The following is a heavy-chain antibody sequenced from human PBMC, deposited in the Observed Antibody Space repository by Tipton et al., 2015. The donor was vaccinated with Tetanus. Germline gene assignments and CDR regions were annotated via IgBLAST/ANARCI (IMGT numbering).Heavy chain of an antibody. J-gene: IGHJ4*02. V-gene: IGHV3-23*01. CDR3: AKAQTWATLWFGDY. D-gene: IGHD3-10*01. CDR2: VSGPTAYST. Sequence: SLRLSCAASGFTFSNFPMAWVRQVPGKGLEWVSGVSGPTAYSTYYADSVRGRFTISRDNAKSTLYLQMNSLRAEDTAIYYCAKAQTWATLWFGDYWGQGALVTVSS. CDR1: GFTFSNFP.